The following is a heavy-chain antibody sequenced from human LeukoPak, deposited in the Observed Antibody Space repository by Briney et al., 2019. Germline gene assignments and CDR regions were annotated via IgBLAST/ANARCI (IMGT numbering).Heavy chain of an antibody. J-gene: IGHJ4*02. V-gene: IGHV3-23*01. CDR2: IGGSGVGT. CDR3: AKDANYLRSGSFFIPFDY. CDR1: GFTFRRTA. Sequence: PGGSLRLSCAASGFTFRRTAMSWVRQAPGKGPQWVATIGGSGVGTYYAASVKGRFNISRDNSKNTLYLQMNSLRTEDTAIYYCAKDANYLRSGSFFIPFDYWGQGTLVTVHS. D-gene: IGHD4/OR15-4a*01.